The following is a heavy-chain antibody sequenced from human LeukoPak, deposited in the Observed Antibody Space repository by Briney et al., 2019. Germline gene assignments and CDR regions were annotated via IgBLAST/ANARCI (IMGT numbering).Heavy chain of an antibody. CDR1: GGSISSYY. CDR3: ATCTTNCYGWFHV. D-gene: IGHD2-2*01. J-gene: IGHJ3*01. Sequence: PSETLSLTCTVSGGSISSYYWSWIRQPPGKRLEWIGYVSNSGSTNYNPSLKSQVTISVDKSKNQFSLKLSSVTAADTAVYYCATCTTNCYGWFHVWGQGTMVTVSS. CDR2: VSNSGST. V-gene: IGHV4-59*03.